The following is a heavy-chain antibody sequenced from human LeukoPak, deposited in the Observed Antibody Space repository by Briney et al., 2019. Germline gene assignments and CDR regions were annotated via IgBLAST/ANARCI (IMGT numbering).Heavy chain of an antibody. Sequence: GGSLRLSCAASGFTFSSYAMSWVRQAPGKGLEWVSSISSSSSYIYYADSVKGRFTISRDNAKNSLYLQMNSLRAEDTAVYYCSALDYYDSSGPSPDAFDIWGQGTMVTVSS. J-gene: IGHJ3*02. CDR3: SALDYYDSSGPSPDAFDI. D-gene: IGHD3-22*01. CDR1: GFTFSSYA. CDR2: ISSSSSYI. V-gene: IGHV3-21*01.